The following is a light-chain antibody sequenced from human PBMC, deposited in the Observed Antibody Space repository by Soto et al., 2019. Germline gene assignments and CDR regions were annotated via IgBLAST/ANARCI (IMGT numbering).Light chain of an antibody. CDR3: CSYAGSSTLAV. CDR1: SSDVGSYNL. Sequence: QAASVSGSPGQSITISCTGTSSDVGSYNLVSWYQQHPTKAPKLMIYEVSKRPSGVSNRFSGSKSDNTASLTISGLQAEDEADYYCCSYAGSSTLAVFGGGTQLTVL. J-gene: IGLJ7*01. V-gene: IGLV2-23*02. CDR2: EVS.